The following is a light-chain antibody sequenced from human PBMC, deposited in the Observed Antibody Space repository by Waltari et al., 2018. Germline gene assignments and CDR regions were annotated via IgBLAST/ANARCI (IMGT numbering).Light chain of an antibody. J-gene: IGKJ4*01. CDR3: LQRREYPLT. V-gene: IGKV2-40*01. CDR1: QCLLNSKGIDNS. Sequence: IVVTQTPLSLSVTPGEPASTSRRSIQCLLNSKGIDNSLDWYVQKPGQSPQLLIYTASYRASGVPDRFSGSGSGSDFTLTISRVEPEDVGVYYCLQRREYPLTFGGGTKVDIK. CDR2: TAS.